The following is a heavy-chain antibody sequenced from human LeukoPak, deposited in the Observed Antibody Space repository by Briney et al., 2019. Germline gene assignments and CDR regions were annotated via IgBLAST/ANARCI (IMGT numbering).Heavy chain of an antibody. CDR2: VYTSGST. CDR1: GGSISSYY. D-gene: IGHD1-26*01. Sequence: SETLSLTCTVSGGSISSYYWGWIRQPAGKGLEWIGRVYTSGSTNYNPSLKSRVTMSVDTSKNQFSLTLNSVTAADTAVYYCARDGGSYYFDYWGQGTLVTVSS. V-gene: IGHV4-4*07. CDR3: ARDGGSYYFDY. J-gene: IGHJ4*02.